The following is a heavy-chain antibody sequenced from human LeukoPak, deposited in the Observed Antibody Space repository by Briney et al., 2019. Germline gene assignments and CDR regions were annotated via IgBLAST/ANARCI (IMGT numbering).Heavy chain of an antibody. V-gene: IGHV4-30-4*01. CDR1: GGSISSGDYY. CDR2: IYYSGST. D-gene: IGHD2-21*02. Sequence: SETLSLTCTVSGGSISSGDYYWSWIRQPPGKGLEWIGYIYYSGSTYYNPSLKCRVTISVDTSKNQFSLKLSSVTAADTAVYYCARVRAARDADYWGQGTLVTVSS. CDR3: ARVRAARDADY. J-gene: IGHJ4*02.